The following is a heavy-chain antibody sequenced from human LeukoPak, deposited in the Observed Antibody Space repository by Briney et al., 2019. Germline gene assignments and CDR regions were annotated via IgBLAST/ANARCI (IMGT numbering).Heavy chain of an antibody. J-gene: IGHJ3*02. V-gene: IGHV1-2*02. CDR3: AREDILTGYGNDAFDI. CDR1: GYTFTGYY. Sequence: ASVKVSCKASGYTFTGYYMHWVRQAPGQGLEWMGWINPNSGGTNYAQKFQGRVTMTRDTSISTAYMELSRLRSDDTAVYYCAREDILTGYGNDAFDIWGQGTMVTVSS. D-gene: IGHD3-9*01. CDR2: INPNSGGT.